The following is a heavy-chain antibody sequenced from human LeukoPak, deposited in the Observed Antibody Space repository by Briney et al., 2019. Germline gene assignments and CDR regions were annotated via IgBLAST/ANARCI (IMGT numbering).Heavy chain of an antibody. Sequence: VAVISYDGSNKYYADSVKGRFTISRDNSKNTLYLQMNSLRAEDTAVYYCAREGDSEVIDYWGQGTLVTVSS. V-gene: IGHV3-30-3*01. D-gene: IGHD6-13*01. J-gene: IGHJ4*02. CDR3: AREGDSEVIDY. CDR2: ISYDGSNK.